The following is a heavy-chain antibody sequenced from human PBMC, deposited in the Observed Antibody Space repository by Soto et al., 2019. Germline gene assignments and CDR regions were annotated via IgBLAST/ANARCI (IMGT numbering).Heavy chain of an antibody. J-gene: IGHJ4*02. D-gene: IGHD6-13*01. CDR2: MNPNSGNT. Sequence: GASVKVSCKASGYTFTSYDINWVRQATGQGLEWMGWMNPNSGNTGYAQKFQGRVTMTRNTSISTAYMELSSLRSEDTAVYYCAGRFIGSSWYPTDYWGQGTLVTVSS. CDR3: AGRFIGSSWYPTDY. CDR1: GYTFTSYD. V-gene: IGHV1-8*01.